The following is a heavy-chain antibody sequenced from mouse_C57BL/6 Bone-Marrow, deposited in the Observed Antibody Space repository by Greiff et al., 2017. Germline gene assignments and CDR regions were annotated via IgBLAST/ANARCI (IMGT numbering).Heavy chain of an antibody. D-gene: IGHD4-1*01. Sequence: EVQLVESGGDLVKPGGSLKLSCAASGFTFSSYGMSWVRQTPDKRLEWVATISSGGSYTYYPDSVKGRFTISRDNAKNTLYLQMSSLKSEDTAIYYCARQNWFDYWGQGTTLTVSS. V-gene: IGHV5-6*01. CDR3: ARQNWFDY. CDR1: GFTFSSYG. J-gene: IGHJ2*01. CDR2: ISSGGSYT.